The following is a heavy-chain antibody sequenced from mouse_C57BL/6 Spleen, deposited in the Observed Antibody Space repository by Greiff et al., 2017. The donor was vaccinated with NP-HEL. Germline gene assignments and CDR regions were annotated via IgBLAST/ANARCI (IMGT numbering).Heavy chain of an antibody. CDR3: APGYDAGFAY. D-gene: IGHD2-2*01. CDR2: IDPSDSYT. V-gene: IGHV1-69*01. Sequence: VQLQQPGAELVMPGASVKLSCKASGYTFTSYWMHWVKQRPGQGLEWIGEIDPSDSYTNYNQKFKGKSTLTVDKSSSTAYMQLSSLTSEDSAVYYCAPGYDAGFAYWGQGTLVTVSA. CDR1: GYTFTSYW. J-gene: IGHJ3*01.